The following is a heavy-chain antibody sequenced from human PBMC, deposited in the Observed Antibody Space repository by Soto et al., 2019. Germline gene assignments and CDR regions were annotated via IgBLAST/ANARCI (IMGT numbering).Heavy chain of an antibody. CDR1: GFTFSSYA. D-gene: IGHD5-12*01. CDR2: TSSNGAAT. Sequence: LRLSCAASGFTFSSYAMSWVRQAPGKGLDWVSSTSSNGAATYYGDSVRGRFTFSRDNSKNMLYLQMNSLTAGDTAVYYCATISVASNTEYWGQGTQVTVSS. CDR3: ATISVASNTEY. J-gene: IGHJ4*02. V-gene: IGHV3-23*01.